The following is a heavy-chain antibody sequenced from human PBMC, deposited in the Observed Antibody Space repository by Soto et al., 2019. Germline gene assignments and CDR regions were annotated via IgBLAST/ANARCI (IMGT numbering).Heavy chain of an antibody. CDR2: IYYSGST. V-gene: IGHV4-61*01. J-gene: IGHJ4*02. D-gene: IGHD2-2*01. CDR3: ARDRGDIVLAPAAILX. Sequence: KPSDTLSLTCTVSGGSVSSVSYYWSWIRQPPGKGVEWIGYIYYSGSTNYNPSLKSRVTISVDTSKNQLSLKLSSVAAADTAVYYCARDRGDIVLAPAAILXWGQGTLFTVSX. CDR1: GGSVSSVSYY.